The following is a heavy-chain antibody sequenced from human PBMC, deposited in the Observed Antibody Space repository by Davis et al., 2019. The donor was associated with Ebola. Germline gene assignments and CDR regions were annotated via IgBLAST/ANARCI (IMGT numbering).Heavy chain of an antibody. CDR1: GFTFSSYA. J-gene: IGHJ3*02. Sequence: PGGSLRLSCSASGFTFSSYAMHWVRQAPGKGLEYVSAISSNGVSTYYADSVKGRFTISRDNSKNTLYLQMSSLRAEDTAVYYCVKGGGYYDSSLSFDIWGQGTMVTVSS. CDR2: ISSNGVST. D-gene: IGHD3-22*01. V-gene: IGHV3-64D*08. CDR3: VKGGGYYDSSLSFDI.